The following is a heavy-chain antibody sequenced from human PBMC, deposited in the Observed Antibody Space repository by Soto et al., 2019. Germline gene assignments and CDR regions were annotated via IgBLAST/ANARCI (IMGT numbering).Heavy chain of an antibody. J-gene: IGHJ4*02. CDR1: GFTFSSYA. Sequence: GGSLRLSCAASGFTFSSYAMNWVRQAPGKGLEWVSLINTAGSIYYADSVKGRFTISRDNSKNTLYLQMSSLRAEDTAIYYCAKDLWYGNNWCGSDYWGQGTLVTVSS. D-gene: IGHD6-13*01. CDR2: INTAGSI. V-gene: IGHV3-23*01. CDR3: AKDLWYGNNWCGSDY.